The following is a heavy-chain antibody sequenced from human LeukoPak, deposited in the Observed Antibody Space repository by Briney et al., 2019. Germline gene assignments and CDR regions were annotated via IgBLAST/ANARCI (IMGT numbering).Heavy chain of an antibody. CDR1: GGSVSSNSYY. V-gene: IGHV4-61*01. CDR3: ARDFNYYGSGSFWFDP. D-gene: IGHD3-10*01. Sequence: SETLSLTCTVSGGSVSSNSYYWSWIRQPPGKGLEWIGYIHYSGSTNYNLSLKSRVTISIDTSKNQFSLKLSSVTAADTAVYYCARDFNYYGSGSFWFDPGGQGTLVTVSS. J-gene: IGHJ5*02. CDR2: IHYSGST.